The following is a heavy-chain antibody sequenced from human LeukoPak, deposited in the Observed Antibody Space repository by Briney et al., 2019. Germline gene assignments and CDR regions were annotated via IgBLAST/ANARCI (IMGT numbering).Heavy chain of an antibody. CDR3: ARVGSDHLARFPYYYYGMDV. CDR2: ISSSGSTI. CDR1: GFTFSSYE. D-gene: IGHD2-21*02. V-gene: IGHV3-48*03. J-gene: IGHJ6*02. Sequence: GGSLRLSCAASGFTFSSYEMNWVRQAPGKGLEWVSYISSSGSTIYYADSVKGRFTISRDNAKNSLYLQMNSLGAEDTAVYYCARVGSDHLARFPYYYYGMDVWGQGTTVTVSS.